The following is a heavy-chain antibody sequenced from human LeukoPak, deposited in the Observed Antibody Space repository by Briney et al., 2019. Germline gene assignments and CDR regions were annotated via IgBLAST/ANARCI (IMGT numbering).Heavy chain of an antibody. D-gene: IGHD6-19*01. V-gene: IGHV3-30*18. J-gene: IGHJ6*02. Sequence: GGSLRLSCAASGFTFSSYGMHWVRQAPGKGLEWVAVISYDGSNKYYADSVKGRFTISRDNSKNTLYLQMNSLRAEDTAVYYCAKDRQGSGWYLVYYGMDVWGQGTTVTVSS. CDR2: ISYDGSNK. CDR3: AKDRQGSGWYLVYYGMDV. CDR1: GFTFSSYG.